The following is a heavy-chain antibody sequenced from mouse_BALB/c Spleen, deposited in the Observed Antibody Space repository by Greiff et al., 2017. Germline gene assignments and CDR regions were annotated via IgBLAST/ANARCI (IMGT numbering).Heavy chain of an antibody. V-gene: IGHV6-6*02. CDR2: IRLKSDNYAT. CDR3: TIYDGYYFAY. CDR1: GFTFSSYW. D-gene: IGHD2-3*01. Sequence: EVKLEESGGGLVQPGGSMKLSCVASGFTFSSYWMSWVRQSPEKGLEWVAEIRLKSDNYATHYAESVKGKFTISRDDSKSRLYLQMNSLRAEDTGIYYCTIYDGYYFAYWGQGTLVTVSA. J-gene: IGHJ3*01.